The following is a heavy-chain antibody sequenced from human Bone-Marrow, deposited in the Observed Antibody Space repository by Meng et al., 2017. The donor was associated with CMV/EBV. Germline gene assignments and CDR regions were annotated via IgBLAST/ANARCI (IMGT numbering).Heavy chain of an antibody. Sequence: ASVKVSCKASGYTFTSYYMHWVRQAPGQGLEWMGWISTYNGKANYAQKFQDRVTMTTDTSTSIAYMEVRSLRSDDTAVYYCARKPWSGYYGDFDYWGQGTLVTVSS. CDR2: ISTYNGKA. J-gene: IGHJ4*02. CDR3: ARKPWSGYYGDFDY. CDR1: GYTFTSYY. V-gene: IGHV1-18*04. D-gene: IGHD3-3*01.